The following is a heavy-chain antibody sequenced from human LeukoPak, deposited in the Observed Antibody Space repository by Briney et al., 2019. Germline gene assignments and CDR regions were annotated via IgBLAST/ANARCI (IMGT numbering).Heavy chain of an antibody. J-gene: IGHJ4*02. D-gene: IGHD3-10*01. CDR2: ISSSCSTI. V-gene: IGHV3-48*03. Sequence: WESLSLSCAASGFTFSSHAVSWVRKAPEQGLDWVSYISSSCSTISYADSVKGRFTISTVDAKNSLYLQMISLRTDATAVYYLARARGWMGSGSYFLWGQGTVVTVSS. CDR1: GFTFSSHA. CDR3: ARARGWMGSGSYFL.